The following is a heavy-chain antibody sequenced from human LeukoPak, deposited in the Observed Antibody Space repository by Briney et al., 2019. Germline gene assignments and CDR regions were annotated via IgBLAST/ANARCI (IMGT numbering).Heavy chain of an antibody. CDR2: IYYSWST. Sequence: SETLSLTCTVSGGSISSYYWSWIRQPPGKGLEWIGYIYYSWSTNYNPSLKSRVTISVDTSKNQYSLKLSSVTAADTAVYYCARTLYGSGSYFDYWGQGTLVTVSS. J-gene: IGHJ4*02. D-gene: IGHD3-10*01. CDR1: GGSISSYY. V-gene: IGHV4-59*01. CDR3: ARTLYGSGSYFDY.